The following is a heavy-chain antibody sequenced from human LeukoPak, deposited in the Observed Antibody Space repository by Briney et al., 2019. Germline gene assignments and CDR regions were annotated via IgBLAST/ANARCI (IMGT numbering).Heavy chain of an antibody. J-gene: IGHJ4*02. D-gene: IGHD2-15*01. CDR3: ARGYCSGGSCYFDY. CDR2: IYSGGST. V-gene: IGHV3-66*01. CDR1: GFTVGSNY. Sequence: GGSLRLSCAASGFTVGSNYMSWVHQAPGKGLEWVSVIYSGGSTYYADSVKGRFTISRDNSKNTLYLQMNSLRAEDTAVYYCARGYCSGGSCYFDYWGQGTLVTVSS.